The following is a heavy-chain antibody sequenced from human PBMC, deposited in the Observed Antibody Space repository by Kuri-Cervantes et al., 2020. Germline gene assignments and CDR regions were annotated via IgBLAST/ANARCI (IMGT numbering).Heavy chain of an antibody. V-gene: IGHV3-21*01. CDR1: GFTFSSYS. CDR3: ARALDYDSSGYRHGYYYYGMDV. CDR2: ISSSSSYI. J-gene: IGHJ6*02. Sequence: GGSLRLSCAASGFTFSSYSMNWVRQAPGKGLEWVSSISSSSSYIYYADSVKGRFTISRDNAKNSLYLQMNSLRAGDTAVYYCARALDYDSSGYRHGYYYYGMDVWGQGTTVTVSS. D-gene: IGHD3-22*01.